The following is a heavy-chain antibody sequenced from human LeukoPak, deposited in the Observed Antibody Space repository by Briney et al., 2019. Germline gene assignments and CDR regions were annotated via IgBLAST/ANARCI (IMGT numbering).Heavy chain of an antibody. CDR1: GFTFTGYY. J-gene: IGHJ4*02. Sequence: ASVKVSCKASGFTFTGYYIHWVRQAPGQGLEWMGWINPNSGGTNYAQKLQGRVTMTTDTSTSTAYMELRSLRSDDTAVYYCARDYHGWSRGEDYWGQGTLVTVSS. CDR2: INPNSGGT. CDR3: ARDYHGWSRGEDY. D-gene: IGHD3-10*01. V-gene: IGHV1-2*02.